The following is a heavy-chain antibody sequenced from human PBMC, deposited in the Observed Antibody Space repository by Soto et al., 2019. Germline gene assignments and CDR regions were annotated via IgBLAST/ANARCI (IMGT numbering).Heavy chain of an antibody. D-gene: IGHD1-26*01. CDR1: GHTFTGYY. J-gene: IGHJ3*02. V-gene: IGHV1-2*04. CDR3: ARSSGSYSEDAFDI. Sequence: ASVKVSCKASGHTFTGYYMHWVRQAPGQGLEWMGWINPNSGGTNYAQKFQGWVTMTRDTSISTAYMELSRLRSDDTAVYYCARSSGSYSEDAFDIWGQGTMVTVSS. CDR2: INPNSGGT.